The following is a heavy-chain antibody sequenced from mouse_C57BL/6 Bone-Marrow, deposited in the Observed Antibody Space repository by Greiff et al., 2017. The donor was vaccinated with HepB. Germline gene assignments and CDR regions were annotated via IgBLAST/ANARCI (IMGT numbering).Heavy chain of an antibody. Sequence: EVKLVESGGGLVQPGGSLKLSCAASGFTFSDYYMYWVRQTPEKRLEWVAYISNGGGSTYYPDTVKGRFTISRDNAKNTLYLQMSRLKSEDTAMYYCARHDYGSREAWFAYWGQGTLVTVSA. J-gene: IGHJ3*01. D-gene: IGHD1-1*01. CDR3: ARHDYGSREAWFAY. CDR1: GFTFSDYY. CDR2: ISNGGGST. V-gene: IGHV5-12*01.